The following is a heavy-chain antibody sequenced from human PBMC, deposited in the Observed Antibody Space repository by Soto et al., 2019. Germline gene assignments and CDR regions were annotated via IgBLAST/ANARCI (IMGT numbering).Heavy chain of an antibody. D-gene: IGHD2-21*02. CDR2: IYYSGST. J-gene: IGHJ6*02. CDR3: ARHDGIVVVTAIDDYYYGMDV. V-gene: IGHV4-39*01. Sequence: SETLSLTCTVSGGSISSSSYYWGWIRQPPGKGLEWIGSIYYSGSTYYNPSLKSRVTISVDTSKNQFSLKLSSVTAADTAVYYCARHDGIVVVTAIDDYYYGMDVWGQGTTVTVSS. CDR1: GGSISSSSYY.